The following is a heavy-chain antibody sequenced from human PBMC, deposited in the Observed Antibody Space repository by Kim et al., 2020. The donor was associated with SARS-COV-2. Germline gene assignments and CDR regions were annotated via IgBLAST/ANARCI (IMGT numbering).Heavy chain of an antibody. Sequence: ASVKVSCKASGYTFTSYYMHWVRQAPGQGLEWMGIINPSGGSTSYAQKFQGRVTMTRDTSTSTVYMELSSLRSEDTAVYYCARESEAVLRYFDWLLSSEIGYWGQGTLVTVSS. J-gene: IGHJ4*02. CDR3: ARESEAVLRYFDWLLSSEIGY. D-gene: IGHD3-9*01. CDR2: INPSGGST. CDR1: GYTFTSYY. V-gene: IGHV1-46*01.